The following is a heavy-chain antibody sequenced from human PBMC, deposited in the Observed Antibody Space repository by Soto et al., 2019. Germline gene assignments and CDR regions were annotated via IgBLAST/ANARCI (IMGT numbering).Heavy chain of an antibody. CDR1: GFTFSSYA. D-gene: IGHD3-16*01. J-gene: IGHJ4*02. V-gene: IGHV3-23*01. CDR2: ISGSGGST. Sequence: GGSLRLSCAASGFTFSSYAMSWVRQAPGKGLEWVSAISGSGGSTYYADSLKGRFTISRDNSKNTLYLQMNSLRAEDTAVYYCAKDRRAGGNSAFYFDFWGQGAQVTVSS. CDR3: AKDRRAGGNSAFYFDF.